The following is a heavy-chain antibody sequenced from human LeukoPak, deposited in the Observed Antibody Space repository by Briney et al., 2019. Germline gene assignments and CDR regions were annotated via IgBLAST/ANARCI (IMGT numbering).Heavy chain of an antibody. CDR2: ISYDGSNK. Sequence: GGSLRLSCAASGFTFSSYGMHWVRQAPGKGLEWVAVISYDGSNKYYADSVKGRFTISRDNSKNTLYLQMNSLRAEDTAVYYCARHGTRNGWLIGFDPWGQGTLVTVSS. CDR3: ARHGTRNGWLIGFDP. J-gene: IGHJ5*02. V-gene: IGHV3-30*03. CDR1: GFTFSSYG. D-gene: IGHD3-3*01.